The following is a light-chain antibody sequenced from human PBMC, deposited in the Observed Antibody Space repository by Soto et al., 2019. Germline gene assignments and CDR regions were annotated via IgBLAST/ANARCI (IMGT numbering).Light chain of an antibody. CDR1: QSVDSN. Sequence: EIVLTQSPGTLSLSPGERATLSCRASQSVDSNLAWYQQKPGQTPRLLIYGASTRPTGIPARFSGSGSGTEFTLTISSLQSEDSAVYYCQQYNDWPLTFGGGTKVEIK. V-gene: IGKV3D-15*01. CDR3: QQYNDWPLT. J-gene: IGKJ4*01. CDR2: GAS.